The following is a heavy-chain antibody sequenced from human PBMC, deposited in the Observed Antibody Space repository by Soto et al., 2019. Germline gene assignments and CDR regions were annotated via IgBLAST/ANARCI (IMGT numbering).Heavy chain of an antibody. D-gene: IGHD1-26*01. CDR3: TTDSSSAGGSFFGGGALYGMDV. Sequence: GGSLRLSCAASGFTFSNAWMNWVRQAPGKGLERVGRIKSKTDGGTTDYAAPVKGRFTISRDDSKNTLYLQMNSLKTEDTAVYYCTTDSSSAGGSFFGGGALYGMDVWGQGTTVTVSS. CDR1: GFTFSNAW. J-gene: IGHJ6*02. CDR2: IKSKTDGGTT. V-gene: IGHV3-15*07.